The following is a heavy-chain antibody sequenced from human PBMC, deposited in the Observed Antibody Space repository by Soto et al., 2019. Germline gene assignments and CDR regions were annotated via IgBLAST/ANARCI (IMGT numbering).Heavy chain of an antibody. CDR1: GFSFSSYG. V-gene: IGHV3-33*06. J-gene: IGHJ4*02. CDR2: IWYDGSNE. D-gene: IGHD2-21*01. Sequence: QVQLVESGGGVVQPGRSLRLSCAASGFSFSSYGIHWVRQAPGKGLEWVAVIWYDGSNEYYADSVKGRFSISRDNSKSTGYEKMTGRRAGDTAGYYCAKDRGGGAVVPDYWGQGTLVTVSS. CDR3: AKDRGGGAVVPDY.